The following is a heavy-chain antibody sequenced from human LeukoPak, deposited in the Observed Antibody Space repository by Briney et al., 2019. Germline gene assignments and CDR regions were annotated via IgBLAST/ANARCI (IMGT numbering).Heavy chain of an antibody. D-gene: IGHD6-19*01. CDR3: ASSSGWYGRGYYYGMDV. Sequence: GGSLRLSCAASGFTFSDYYMSWIRQAPGEGLEWVSYISSSGSTIYYADSVKGRFTISRDNAKNSLYLQMNSLRAEDTAVYHCASSSGWYGRGYYYGMDVWGQGTTVTVSS. J-gene: IGHJ6*02. CDR2: ISSSGSTI. V-gene: IGHV3-11*01. CDR1: GFTFSDYY.